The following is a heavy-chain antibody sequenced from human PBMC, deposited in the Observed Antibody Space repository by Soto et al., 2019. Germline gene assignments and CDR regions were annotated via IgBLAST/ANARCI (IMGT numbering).Heavy chain of an antibody. V-gene: IGHV4-30-2*01. J-gene: IGHJ5*02. Sequence: QLQLQESGSGLVKPSQTLSLTCAVSGGSISSGGYSWSWIRQPPGKGLEWIGYIYHSGSTYYNPSPQMRVTIPVDRSKNQFSLKLSSVPAAEPAVYYCARVPSPWGQGALVTVSS. CDR1: GGSISSGGYS. CDR3: ARVPSP. CDR2: IYHSGST.